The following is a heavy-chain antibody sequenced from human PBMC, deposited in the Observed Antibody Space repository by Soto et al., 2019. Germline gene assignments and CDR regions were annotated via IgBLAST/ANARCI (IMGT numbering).Heavy chain of an antibody. Sequence: QVQLVQSGAEVKKPGSSVKVSCKASGGTFSSYTISWVRQAPGQGLEWMGRIIPIVGITKYAQKCQGRVTITADKSTSTAYMELSSLTSEHTAFYYCARDDGLAYCGGACDSWCQGTLVTVSS. CDR1: GGTFSSYT. J-gene: IGHJ4*02. CDR3: ARDDGLAYCGGACDS. V-gene: IGHV1-69*02. CDR2: IIPIVGIT. D-gene: IGHD2-21*02.